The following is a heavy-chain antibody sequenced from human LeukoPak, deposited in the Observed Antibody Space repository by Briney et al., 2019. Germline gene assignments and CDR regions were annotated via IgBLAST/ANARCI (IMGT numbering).Heavy chain of an antibody. CDR2: ISESGGGT. V-gene: IGHV3-23*01. Sequence: GGSVRLSCAASGFTFSSYAMSWVRQSPGKGLEWVSAISESGGGTYYADSMKGRFTISRDNSKNTRYMEMNSLRAEDTAVYYCARDRGYDILTAYELDYWGQGTLVTVSS. CDR3: ARDRGYDILTAYELDY. CDR1: GFTFSSYA. D-gene: IGHD3-9*01. J-gene: IGHJ4*02.